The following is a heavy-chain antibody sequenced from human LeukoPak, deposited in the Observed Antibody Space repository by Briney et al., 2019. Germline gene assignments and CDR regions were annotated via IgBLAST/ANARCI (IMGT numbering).Heavy chain of an antibody. J-gene: IGHJ4*02. CDR3: ARESHVERDEF. CDR1: GYTFTNYG. Sequence: GASVKVSCKASGYTFTNYGITWVRQAPGQGLEWMGWISASNGDTHYSEKFQDRITVTTDTSTSTAYMELRSLVSDDTAVYYCARESHVERDEFWGQGTLITVSS. V-gene: IGHV1-18*01. CDR2: ISASNGDT. D-gene: IGHD1-1*01.